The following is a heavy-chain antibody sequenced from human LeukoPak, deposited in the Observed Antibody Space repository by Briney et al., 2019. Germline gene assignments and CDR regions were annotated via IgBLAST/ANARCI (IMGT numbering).Heavy chain of an antibody. Sequence: SETLSLTCTVSGGSISSSSYYWGWIRQPPGKGLEWIGEINHSGSTNYNPSLKSRVTISIDTSKNQFSLKLRSVTAADTAVYYCARDLVTVTKGFDIWGQGTMVSVSS. CDR3: ARDLVTVTKGFDI. J-gene: IGHJ3*02. D-gene: IGHD4-17*01. V-gene: IGHV4-39*07. CDR1: GGSISSSSYY. CDR2: INHSGST.